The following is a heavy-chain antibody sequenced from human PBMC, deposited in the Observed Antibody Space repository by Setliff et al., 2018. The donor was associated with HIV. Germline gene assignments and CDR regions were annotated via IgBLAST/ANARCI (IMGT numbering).Heavy chain of an antibody. CDR2: IYTSGKT. Sequence: PSETLSLTCTVSGDSITRGSYYWSWIRQPAGKGLEWIGHIYTSGKTHYSPSLKSRITISADTSKNQLSLNLSSVTAADTAVYYCARAGPPYVPSQVLPFDSWGQGLLVTVSS. D-gene: IGHD3-16*01. CDR1: GDSITRGSYY. V-gene: IGHV4-61*09. CDR3: ARAGPPYVPSQVLPFDS. J-gene: IGHJ4*02.